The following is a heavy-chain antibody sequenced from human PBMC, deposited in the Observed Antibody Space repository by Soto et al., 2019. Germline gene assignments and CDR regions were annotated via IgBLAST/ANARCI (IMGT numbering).Heavy chain of an antibody. CDR2: IYYTGNT. Sequence: QVQLQESGPGLVKPSQTLSLTCTVSGVSINTGGRFWSWVRQHPGKGLEWIGYIYYTGNTDYNPSLRSRLTLSVDTPKNQYSLNLRSVTAADTAVYYCALALRPTGSPGYWYFDPWGRGTLVTVSS. CDR1: GVSINTGGRF. CDR3: ALALRPTGSPGYWYFDP. D-gene: IGHD1-1*01. J-gene: IGHJ2*01. V-gene: IGHV4-31*03.